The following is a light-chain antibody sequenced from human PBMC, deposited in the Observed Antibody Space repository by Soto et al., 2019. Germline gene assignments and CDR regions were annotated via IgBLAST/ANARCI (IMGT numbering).Light chain of an antibody. CDR2: GIS. J-gene: IGKJ2*01. CDR1: QSVTNNF. Sequence: NVLTQSPGTLSLSPGERATLSCRATQSVTNNFFAWYQQRPGQAPRLLIYGISNRATGIPDRFSGSGSGTDFTLTISSLEPEDFVVYYCQQYITLPHTFGQGTKLEVK. V-gene: IGKV3-20*01. CDR3: QQYITLPHT.